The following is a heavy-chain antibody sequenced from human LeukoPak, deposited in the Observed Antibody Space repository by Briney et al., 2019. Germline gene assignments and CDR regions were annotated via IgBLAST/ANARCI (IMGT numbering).Heavy chain of an antibody. CDR2: LSWHSGSI. D-gene: IGHD1-26*01. CDR3: AKETKVGENLYYFDY. J-gene: IGHJ4*02. V-gene: IGHV3-9*01. Sequence: GRSLRLSCVASGFKFNDYAMHWVRQAPGKGLEWVSGLSWHSGSIGYADSVKGRFIISRDNAKNSLYLEMNSLRLEDSALYYCAKETKVGENLYYFDYWGRGTLVTVSS. CDR1: GFKFNDYA.